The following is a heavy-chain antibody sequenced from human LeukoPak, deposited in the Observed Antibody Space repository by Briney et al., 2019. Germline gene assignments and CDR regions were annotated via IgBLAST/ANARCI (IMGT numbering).Heavy chain of an antibody. CDR1: GFTFSSYG. CDR3: ARGSSGSSAFDI. D-gene: IGHD1-26*01. V-gene: IGHV3-33*01. CDR2: IWCDGSNK. Sequence: GGSLRLSCAASGFTFSSYGMHWVRQAPGKGLEWVAVIWCDGSNKYYADFVKGRFTISRDNSKNTLYLQMNSLRAEDTAVYYCARGSSGSSAFDIWGQGTMVTVSS. J-gene: IGHJ3*02.